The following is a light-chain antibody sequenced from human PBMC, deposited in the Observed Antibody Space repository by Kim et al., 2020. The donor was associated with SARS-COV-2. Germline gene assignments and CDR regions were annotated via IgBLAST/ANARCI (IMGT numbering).Light chain of an antibody. V-gene: IGKV3-20*01. Sequence: EIVLTQSPGTLSLSPGESATLSCRASQSVSNGYSAWYQQKPGQAPRVIMYGASSRATGVPDRFSGSGSETDFTLSISRLEPDYFAVYYCQQYHSSPWTFGQGTKVDIK. CDR1: QSVSNGY. CDR2: GAS. J-gene: IGKJ1*01. CDR3: QQYHSSPWT.